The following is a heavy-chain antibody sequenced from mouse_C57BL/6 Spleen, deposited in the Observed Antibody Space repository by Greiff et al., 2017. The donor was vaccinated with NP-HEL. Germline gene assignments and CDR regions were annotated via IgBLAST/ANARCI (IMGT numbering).Heavy chain of an antibody. Sequence: VQLQQSGAELVRPGASVKLSCKASGYTFTDYYINWVKQRPGQGLEWIARIYPGSGNTYYNEKFKGKATLTAEKSSSTAYMQLSSLTSEDSAVYFCAGAQANYFDYWGQGTTLTVSS. D-gene: IGHD3-2*02. J-gene: IGHJ2*01. CDR2: IYPGSGNT. CDR1: GYTFTDYY. V-gene: IGHV1-76*01. CDR3: AGAQANYFDY.